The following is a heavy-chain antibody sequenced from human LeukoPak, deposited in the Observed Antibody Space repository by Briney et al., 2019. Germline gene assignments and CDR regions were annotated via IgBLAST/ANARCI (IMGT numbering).Heavy chain of an antibody. J-gene: IGHJ3*02. CDR3: TRPTLPMVRGVIAAFDI. CDR2: IRSKANSYAT. CDR1: GFTSSGSA. D-gene: IGHD3-10*01. V-gene: IGHV3-73*01. Sequence: GGSLKLSCAASGFTSSGSAMHWVRQASGKGLEWVGRIRSKANSYATAYAASVKGRFTISRDDSKNTAYLQMNSLKTEDTAVYYCTRPTLPMVRGVIAAFDIWGQGTMVTVSS.